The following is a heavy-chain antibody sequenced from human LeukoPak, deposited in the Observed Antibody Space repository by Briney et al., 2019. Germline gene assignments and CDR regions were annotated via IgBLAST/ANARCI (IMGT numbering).Heavy chain of an antibody. Sequence: SETLSLTCGVSGYSISSGYYWGWIRQSPGKGLEWIGSIFHSGKTYYNLSLKSRVTISVDTSKNQFSLKLTSVTAADTAVYYCARGDIPDFWGQGTLVTVSS. CDR1: GYSISSGYY. D-gene: IGHD2-21*01. CDR3: ARGDIPDF. V-gene: IGHV4-38-2*01. J-gene: IGHJ4*02. CDR2: IFHSGKT.